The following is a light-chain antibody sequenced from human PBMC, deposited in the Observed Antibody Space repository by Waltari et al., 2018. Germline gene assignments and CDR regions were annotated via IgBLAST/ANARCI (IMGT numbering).Light chain of an antibody. Sequence: QSVLTQPPSVSGAPGRVVTFSCPGSSSTMGPGYDVHCYQQIPGSAPKVLIYRDDNRPSGVPGRFSGSKSGTSASLSVTGLHVEDEADYFCQSFDRDLNAVLFGGGTKLTVL. J-gene: IGLJ2*01. CDR1: SSTMGPGYD. V-gene: IGLV1-40*01. CDR2: RDD. CDR3: QSFDRDLNAVL.